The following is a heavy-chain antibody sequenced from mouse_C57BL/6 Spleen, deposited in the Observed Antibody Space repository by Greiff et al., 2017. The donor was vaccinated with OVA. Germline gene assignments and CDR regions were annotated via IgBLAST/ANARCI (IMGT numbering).Heavy chain of an antibody. CDR3: ARDYRNWDY. CDR2: IHPNSGST. Sequence: QVQLQQPGAELVKPGASVKLSCKASGYTFTSYWMHWVKQRPGQGLEWIGMIHPNSGSTNYNEKFKSKVTLTVDKSSSTAYMQLSSLTSEDTAVYYCARDYRNWDYWGQGTTLTVSS. D-gene: IGHD2-1*01. V-gene: IGHV1-64*01. J-gene: IGHJ2*01. CDR1: GYTFTSYW.